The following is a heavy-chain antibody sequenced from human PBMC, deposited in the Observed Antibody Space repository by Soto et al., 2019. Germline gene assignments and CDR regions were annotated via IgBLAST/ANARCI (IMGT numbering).Heavy chain of an antibody. V-gene: IGHV4-59*01. D-gene: IGHD6-13*01. CDR2: LYYSGST. CDR3: ARAAAGKGGGFDI. J-gene: IGHJ3*02. CDR1: GGSISSYY. Sequence: SETLSLTCTVSGGSISSYYWSWIRQPPGKGLEWIGYLYYSGSTNYNPSLKSRVTISVDTSKNQFSLKLSSVTAADTAVYYCARAAAGKGGGFDIWGQGTMVTVS.